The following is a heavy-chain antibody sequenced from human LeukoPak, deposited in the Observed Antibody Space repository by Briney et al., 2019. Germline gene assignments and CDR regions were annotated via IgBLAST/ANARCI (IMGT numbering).Heavy chain of an antibody. J-gene: IGHJ4*02. D-gene: IGHD5-18*01. CDR3: ARDTAMVYYFDY. CDR1: GYTFTGYY. CDR2: INPNSGGT. Sequence: GASVKVSCKASGYTFTGYYMHWVRQAPGQGLEWMGRINPNSGGTNYAQKFQGRVTMTRDTSISTASMELSRLRSDDTAVYYCARDTAMVYYFDYWGQGTLVTVSS. V-gene: IGHV1-2*06.